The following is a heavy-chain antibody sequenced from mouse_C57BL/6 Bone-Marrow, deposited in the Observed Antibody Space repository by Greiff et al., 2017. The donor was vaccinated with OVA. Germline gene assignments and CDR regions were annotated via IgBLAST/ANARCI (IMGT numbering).Heavy chain of an antibody. V-gene: IGHV1-18*01. CDR1: GYTFTDYN. Sequence: EVQLQQSGPELVKPGASVKIPCKASGYTFTDYNMDWVKQSHGKSLEWIGDINPNNGGTIYNQKFKGKATLTVDKSSSTAYMELRSLTSEDTAVYYCARRDSNYIGYWGQGTTLTVSS. CDR3: ARRDSNYIGY. CDR2: INPNNGGT. J-gene: IGHJ2*01. D-gene: IGHD2-5*01.